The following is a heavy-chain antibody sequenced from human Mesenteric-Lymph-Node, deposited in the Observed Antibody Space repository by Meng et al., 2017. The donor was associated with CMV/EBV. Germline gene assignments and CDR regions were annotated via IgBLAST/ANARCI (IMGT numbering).Heavy chain of an antibody. CDR1: GFTFSSYS. D-gene: IGHD6-6*01. CDR2: ISSSSSYI. Sequence: GGSLRLSCAASGFTFSSYSMNWVRQAPGKGLEWVSSISSSSSYIYYADSVKGRFTISRDNAKNTLYLQMNSLRAEDTAVYYCARPPRRAIAAQYWGQGTLVTVSS. J-gene: IGHJ4*02. CDR3: ARPPRRAIAAQY. V-gene: IGHV3-21*01.